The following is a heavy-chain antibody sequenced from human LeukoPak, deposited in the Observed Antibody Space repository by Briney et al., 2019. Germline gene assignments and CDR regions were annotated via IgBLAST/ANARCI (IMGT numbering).Heavy chain of an antibody. D-gene: IGHD2-21*01. CDR3: ARGLKGGDGVGYYFDY. J-gene: IGHJ4*02. CDR1: GFTFSSYA. V-gene: IGHV3-23*01. Sequence: GGSLRLSCAASGFTFSSYAMSWVRQAPGKGLEWVSAISGSGGSTYYADSVKGRFTISRENAKNSLYLQMNSLRAGDTAVYYCARGLKGGDGVGYYFDYWGQGTLVTVSS. CDR2: ISGSGGST.